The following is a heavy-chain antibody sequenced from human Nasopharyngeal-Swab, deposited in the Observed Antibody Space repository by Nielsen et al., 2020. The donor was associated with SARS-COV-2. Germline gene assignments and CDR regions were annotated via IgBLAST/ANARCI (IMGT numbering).Heavy chain of an antibody. Sequence: GESLKISCAASGFTFSSYGTHWVRQAPGKGLEWVAVISYDGSNKYYADSVKGRFTISRDNSKNTLYLQMNSLRAEDTAVYYCAKDGSYWFDYWGQGTLVTVSS. J-gene: IGHJ4*02. V-gene: IGHV3-30*18. CDR3: AKDGSYWFDY. D-gene: IGHD1-26*01. CDR1: GFTFSSYG. CDR2: ISYDGSNK.